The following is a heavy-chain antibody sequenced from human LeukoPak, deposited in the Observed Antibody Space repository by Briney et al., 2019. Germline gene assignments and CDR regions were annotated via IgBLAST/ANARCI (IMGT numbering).Heavy chain of an antibody. D-gene: IGHD3-16*01. CDR2: INHSGST. J-gene: IGHJ4*02. CDR3: ARGLRLRLGELAGYFDY. V-gene: IGHV4-34*01. CDR1: GGSFSGYY. Sequence: PSETLSLTCAVYGGSFSGYYWSWIRQPPGKGLEWIGEINHSGSTNYNPSLKSRVTISVDTSKNQFSLKLSSVTTADTAVYYCARGLRLRLGELAGYFDYWGQGTLVTVSS.